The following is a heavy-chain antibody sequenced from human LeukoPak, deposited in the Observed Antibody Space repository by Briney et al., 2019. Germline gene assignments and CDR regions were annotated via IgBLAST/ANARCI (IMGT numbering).Heavy chain of an antibody. J-gene: IGHJ4*02. CDR1: GGSISSGDYY. CDR2: IYYSGST. V-gene: IGHV4-30-4*01. D-gene: IGHD3-10*01. Sequence: PSETLSLTCTVSGGSISSGDYYWSWIRQPPGKGLEWIGYIYYSGSTYYNPSLKSRVTISVDTSKDQFSLKLSSVTAADTAVYYCASGITMVRGAFDYWGQGTLVTVSS. CDR3: ASGITMVRGAFDY.